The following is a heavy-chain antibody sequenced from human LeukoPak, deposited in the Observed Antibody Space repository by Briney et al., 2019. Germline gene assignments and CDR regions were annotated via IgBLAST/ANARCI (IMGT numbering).Heavy chain of an antibody. CDR2: IKQDGSVK. CDR3: ARDVNSHDY. J-gene: IGHJ4*02. Sequence: GGSLRLSCVASGLTFSSYWMSWVRQAPGKGLEWVANIKQDGSVKHYVDSVKGRFSISRDNAKNSLYLQMNSLRAEDTAVYYCARDVNSHDYWGQGTLVTVSS. V-gene: IGHV3-7*01. CDR1: GLTFSSYW.